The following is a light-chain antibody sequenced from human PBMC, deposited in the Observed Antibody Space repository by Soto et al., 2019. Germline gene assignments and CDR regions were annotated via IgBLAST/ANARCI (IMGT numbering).Light chain of an antibody. J-gene: IGLJ2*01. CDR3: SSYTSSSTLEV. Sequence: QSALTQPASVSGSPGQSITISCTGTSSDVGGYNYVSWYQQHPGKAPKLMIYDVSNRPSGVSNRFSGSKSGNTASLTISGLQAEDDAAYYCSSYTSSSTLEVFGGGTKLTVL. V-gene: IGLV2-14*01. CDR2: DVS. CDR1: SSDVGGYNY.